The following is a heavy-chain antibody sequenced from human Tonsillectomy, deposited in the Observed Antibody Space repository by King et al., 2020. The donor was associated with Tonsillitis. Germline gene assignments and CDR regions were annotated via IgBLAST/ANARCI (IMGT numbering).Heavy chain of an antibody. D-gene: IGHD1-7*01. CDR3: ARDISGITGYDYYGLDV. J-gene: IGHJ6*02. Sequence: VQLVESGAEVKKPGASVKVSCKASGYTFTGYYMHWVRQAPGQGLEWMGWINPNSGGTNYAQKFQGRVTMTRETSISTAYMELSRLRSEDTDVDYCARDISGITGYDYYGLDVWGQGTPVTVSS. CDR1: GYTFTGYY. V-gene: IGHV1-2*02. CDR2: INPNSGGT.